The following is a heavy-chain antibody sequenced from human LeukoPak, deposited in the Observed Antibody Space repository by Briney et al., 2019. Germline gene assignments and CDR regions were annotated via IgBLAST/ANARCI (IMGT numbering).Heavy chain of an antibody. CDR3: ATSGYSSQPFDY. Sequence: GGSLRLSCAASGFTFSSYWMSWVRQAPGKGLEWVANIKQDGSEKYYVDSVKGRFTISGDNAKNSLYLQMNSLRAEDTAVYYCATSGYSSQPFDYWGQGTLVTVSS. CDR1: GFTFSSYW. CDR2: IKQDGSEK. D-gene: IGHD6-19*01. V-gene: IGHV3-7*01. J-gene: IGHJ4*02.